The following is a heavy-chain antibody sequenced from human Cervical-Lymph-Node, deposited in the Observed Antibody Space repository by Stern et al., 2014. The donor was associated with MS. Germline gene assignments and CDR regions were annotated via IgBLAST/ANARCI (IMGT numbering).Heavy chain of an antibody. CDR2: IYHSDSN. J-gene: IGHJ5*02. D-gene: IGHD2-2*01. CDR3: ARRPCSSTSCSNWFDP. V-gene: IGHV4-4*02. Sequence: QVQLQESGPGLVKPSGTLSLTCAVSGGSISSNNWWTCVRQPPRNGLEWVGVIYHSDSNNYNQSLKSRVIISVDKTKNQVSLKLSSVAAADTAVYYCARRPCSSTSCSNWFDPWGQGTLVIVSS. CDR1: GGSISSNNW.